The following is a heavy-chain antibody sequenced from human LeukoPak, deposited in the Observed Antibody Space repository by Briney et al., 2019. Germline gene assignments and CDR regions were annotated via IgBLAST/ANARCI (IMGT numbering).Heavy chain of an antibody. CDR1: GASVSTSPYY. Sequence: SETLSLTCKVSGASVSTSPYYWTWIRQPAGKGLEWIGRIYTSGSTNYNPSLKSRVTMSVDTSKNQFSLKLSSVTAADTAVYYCARDYYGSGSQNWFDPWGQGTLVTVSS. CDR2: IYTSGST. CDR3: ARDYYGSGSQNWFDP. V-gene: IGHV4-61*02. J-gene: IGHJ5*02. D-gene: IGHD3-10*01.